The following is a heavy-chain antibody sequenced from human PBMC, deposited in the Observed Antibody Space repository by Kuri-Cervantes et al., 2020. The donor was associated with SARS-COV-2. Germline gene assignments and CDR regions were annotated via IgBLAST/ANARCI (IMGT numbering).Heavy chain of an antibody. CDR3: AREDIVVVPAYYDDAFDI. J-gene: IGHJ3*02. Sequence: ASVKVSCKASGYTFTSYYMHWVRQAPGQGLEWMGIINPSGGSTSYAQKFQGRVTMTRDTSTSTVYMELSSLRSEDTAVYYWAREDIVVVPAYYDDAFDIWGQGTMVTVSS. CDR1: GYTFTSYY. D-gene: IGHD2-2*01. V-gene: IGHV1-46*01. CDR2: INPSGGST.